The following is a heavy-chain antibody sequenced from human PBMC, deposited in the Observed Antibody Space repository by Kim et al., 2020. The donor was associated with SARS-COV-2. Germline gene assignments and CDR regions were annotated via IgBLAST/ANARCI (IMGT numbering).Heavy chain of an antibody. CDR1: GFIFSSYA. D-gene: IGHD2-15*01. Sequence: GGSLRLSCAVSGFIFSSYAMTWVRQAPGKGLDWVSGISNSGYSTYYADSVRGRFTISRDNSKNTLYLEMNSLRAEDTALYYCARVDVVLDAATDYWGQGTLVTVSS. CDR3: ARVDVVLDAATDY. J-gene: IGHJ4*02. CDR2: ISNSGYST. V-gene: IGHV3-23*01.